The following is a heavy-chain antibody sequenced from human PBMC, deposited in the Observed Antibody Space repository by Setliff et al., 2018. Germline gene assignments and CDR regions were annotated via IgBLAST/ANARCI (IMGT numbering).Heavy chain of an antibody. D-gene: IGHD3-10*01. CDR3: FGAGTCSY. J-gene: IGHJ4*02. CDR1: GLSYSNYW. CDR2: INPDGSEK. Sequence: QTGGSLRLSCTASGLSYSNYWVSWVRQAPGKGLEWLASINPDGSEKYYVDSVKGRFTISRDNAKNSLSLQMNSLRTEDTAVYYCFGAGTCSYWGQGTQVTVSS. V-gene: IGHV3-7*01.